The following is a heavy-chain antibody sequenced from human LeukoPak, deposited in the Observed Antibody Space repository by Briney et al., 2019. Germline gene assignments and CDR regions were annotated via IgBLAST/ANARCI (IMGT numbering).Heavy chain of an antibody. CDR3: ARAGAFRKYYFDY. D-gene: IGHD4/OR15-4a*01. CDR2: ISSSSSYI. V-gene: IGHV3-21*01. Sequence: PGGSLRLSCAASGFTFSSYSMNWVRQAPGEELGWVSSISSSSSYIYYADSVKGRFTISRDNAKNSLYLQMNSLRAEDTAVYYCARAGAFRKYYFDYWGQGTLVTVSS. CDR1: GFTFSSYS. J-gene: IGHJ4*02.